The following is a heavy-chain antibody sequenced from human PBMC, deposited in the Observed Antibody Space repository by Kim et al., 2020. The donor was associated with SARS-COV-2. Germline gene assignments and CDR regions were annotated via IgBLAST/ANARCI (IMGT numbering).Heavy chain of an antibody. CDR1: GGSISSSSYY. Sequence: SETLSLTCTVSGGSISSSSYYWGWIRQPPGKGLEWIGSIYYSGSTYYNPSLKSRVTISVDTSKNQFSLKLSSVTAADTAVYYCAEGGPAANDAFDIWGQGTMVTVSS. D-gene: IGHD3-16*01. V-gene: IGHV4-39*01. CDR2: IYYSGST. CDR3: AEGGPAANDAFDI. J-gene: IGHJ3*02.